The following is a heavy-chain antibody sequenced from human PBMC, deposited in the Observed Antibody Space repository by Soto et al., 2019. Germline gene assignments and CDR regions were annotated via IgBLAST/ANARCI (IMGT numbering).Heavy chain of an antibody. V-gene: IGHV1-3*01. CDR2: INAGNGNT. CDR3: ARGFSWFGELIASDY. D-gene: IGHD3-10*01. Sequence: QVPLVQSGAEVKKPGASVKVSCKASGYTFTSYAMHWVRQAPGQRLEWMGWINAGNGNTKYSQKFQGRVTITRDTSASTAYMELSSLRSEDTAVYYCARGFSWFGELIASDYWGQGTLVTVSS. J-gene: IGHJ4*02. CDR1: GYTFTSYA.